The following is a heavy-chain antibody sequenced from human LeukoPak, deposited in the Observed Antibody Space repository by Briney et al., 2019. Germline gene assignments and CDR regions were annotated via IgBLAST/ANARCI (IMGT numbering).Heavy chain of an antibody. CDR3: ATGGVGATPPLFIDY. D-gene: IGHD1-26*01. Sequence: SGGSLRLSCSASGFSFSNSWMTWVRQAPGKGLEWVANINQDGSRIHYVDSVKGRFTISRDNAKNSLYLQMNSLRAEDTAVYYCATGGVGATPPLFIDYWGQGTLVTVSS. CDR2: INQDGSRI. CDR1: GFSFSNSW. V-gene: IGHV3-7*02. J-gene: IGHJ4*02.